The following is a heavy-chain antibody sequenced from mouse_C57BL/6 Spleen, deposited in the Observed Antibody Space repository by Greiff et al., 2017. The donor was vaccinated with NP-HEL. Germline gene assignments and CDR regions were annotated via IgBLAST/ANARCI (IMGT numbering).Heavy chain of an antibody. CDR2: IRTKANGYTT. CDR3: ASYNGTYFDY. D-gene: IGHD2-1*01. J-gene: IGHJ2*01. Sequence: EVQRVESGGGLVQPGGSLSLSCAASGFTFTDYYMSWVRQPPGKALEWLGFIRTKANGYTTEYSASVKVRFTISRDNSQSILYLQMNALRAEDSATYYCASYNGTYFDYWGQGTTLTVSS. V-gene: IGHV7-3*01. CDR1: GFTFTDYY.